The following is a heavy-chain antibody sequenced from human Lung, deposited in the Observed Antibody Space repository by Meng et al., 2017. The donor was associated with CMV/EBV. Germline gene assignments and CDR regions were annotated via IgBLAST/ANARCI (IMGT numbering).Heavy chain of an antibody. Sequence: SXAASGFTFDDHAMHWVRQRPGKGLEWVSLITWDGGNTYYADSVKGRFTISRDNSKNSLYLQMNSLRTEDTALYYCAKDGSDSSLGWLDPWDQGXLVTVSS. CDR2: ITWDGGNT. D-gene: IGHD2-15*01. V-gene: IGHV3-43D*03. J-gene: IGHJ5*02. CDR3: AKDGSDSSLGWLDP. CDR1: GFTFDDHA.